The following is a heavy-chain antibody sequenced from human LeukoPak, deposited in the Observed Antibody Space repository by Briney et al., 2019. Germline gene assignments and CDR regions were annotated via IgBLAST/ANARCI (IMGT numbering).Heavy chain of an antibody. CDR3: AKVPNLWFGESLTYYFDY. D-gene: IGHD3-10*01. V-gene: IGHV3-23*01. CDR2: ISGSGGST. Sequence: PGGSLRLSCAASGFTFSSYAMSWVRQAPGKELEWVSAISGSGGSTYYADSVKGRFTISRDNSKNTLYLQMNSLRAEDTAVYYCAKVPNLWFGESLTYYFDYWGQGTLVTVSS. CDR1: GFTFSSYA. J-gene: IGHJ4*02.